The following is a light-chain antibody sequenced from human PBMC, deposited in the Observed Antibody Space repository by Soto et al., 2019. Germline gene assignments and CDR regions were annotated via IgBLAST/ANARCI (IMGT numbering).Light chain of an antibody. CDR3: QSYDSSLNGRL. J-gene: IGLJ2*01. CDR1: SSNFGAGYA. CDR2: DNN. Sequence: QSVLTQPPSVSGAPGQRVTISCTGSSSNFGAGYAVHWYQQLPGTAPKLLIYDNNNRPSGVPDRFSGSKSGTSASLAITGLQAEDEVDYYCQSYDSSLNGRLFGGGTKVTVL. V-gene: IGLV1-40*01.